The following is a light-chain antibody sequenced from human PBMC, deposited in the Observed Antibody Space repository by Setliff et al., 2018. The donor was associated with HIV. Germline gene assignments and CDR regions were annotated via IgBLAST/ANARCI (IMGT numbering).Light chain of an antibody. CDR3: ASHRDTNTLEV. J-gene: IGLJ1*01. CDR2: DVS. V-gene: IGLV2-14*03. CDR1: SSDVGAYAY. Sequence: SALAQPASVSGSPGQSITISCTGTSSDVGAYAYVSWYQQHPGKVPKLMIYDVSNRPSVVSTRFSGSKSGNTASLTISGLQPEDEADYYCASHRDTNTLEVFGTGTKVTVL.